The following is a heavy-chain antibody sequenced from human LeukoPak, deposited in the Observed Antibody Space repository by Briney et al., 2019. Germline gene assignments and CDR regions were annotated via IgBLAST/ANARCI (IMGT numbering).Heavy chain of an antibody. CDR3: ARDQYGSGSYFAHNWFDP. Sequence: GGSLRLSCAASGFTFSSYAMHWVRQAPGKGLEWVAVISYDGSNKYYAGSVKGRFTISRDNSKNTLYLQMNSLRAEDTAVYYCARDQYGSGSYFAHNWFDPWGQGTLVTVSS. D-gene: IGHD3-10*01. V-gene: IGHV3-30-3*01. CDR2: ISYDGSNK. CDR1: GFTFSSYA. J-gene: IGHJ5*02.